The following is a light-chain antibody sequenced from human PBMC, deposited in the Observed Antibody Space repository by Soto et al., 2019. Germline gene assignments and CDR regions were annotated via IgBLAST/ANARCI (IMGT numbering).Light chain of an antibody. V-gene: IGKV1-17*01. CDR2: GAA. Sequence: DIQMTQSPTYLSASVWGSVTISCRTSQSISRYLNWYQQKPGKAPRVLIYGAASLQSGVPSRFSGSGSGTEFTLTISSLQPEDFATYYCLQHDTYPWTFGQGTNVDIK. CDR3: LQHDTYPWT. CDR1: QSISRY. J-gene: IGKJ1*01.